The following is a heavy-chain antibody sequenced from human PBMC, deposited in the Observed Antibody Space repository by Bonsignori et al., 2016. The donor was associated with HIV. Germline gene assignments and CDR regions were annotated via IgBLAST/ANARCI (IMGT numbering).Heavy chain of an antibody. V-gene: IGHV4-34*01. CDR3: AWGTSGWFHRPFDY. D-gene: IGHD6-19*01. CDR2: INHSGST. J-gene: IGHJ4*02. Sequence: WIRQPPGKGLEWIGEINHSGSTNYNPSLKSRVTMSVDTSKSQFSLKLNSVTAADTAAYYCAWGTSGWFHRPFDYWGQGTLVTVSS.